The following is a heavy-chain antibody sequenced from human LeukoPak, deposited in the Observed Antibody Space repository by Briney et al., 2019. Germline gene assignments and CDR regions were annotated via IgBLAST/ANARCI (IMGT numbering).Heavy chain of an antibody. J-gene: IGHJ6*03. Sequence: GGSLRLSCAASGFTFDDYGMSWVRQAPGKGLEWVSGINWNGGSTGYADSVKGRFTISRDNAKNSLYLQMNSLRAEDTAVYYCARGGYIRHYYYMDVWGKGTTVTVSS. V-gene: IGHV3-20*04. D-gene: IGHD5-24*01. CDR1: GFTFDDYG. CDR3: ARGGYIRHYYYMDV. CDR2: INWNGGST.